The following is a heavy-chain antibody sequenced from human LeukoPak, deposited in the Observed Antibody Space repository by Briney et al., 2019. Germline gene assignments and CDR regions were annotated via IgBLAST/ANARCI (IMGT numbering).Heavy chain of an antibody. J-gene: IGHJ5*02. CDR2: ISGSGGST. CDR3: AKVPMAGSWFDP. CDR1: GFTFSSYA. V-gene: IGHV3-23*01. D-gene: IGHD6-19*01. Sequence: GGSLRLSCAASGFTFSSYAMSWARQVPGKGLEWVSAISGSGGSTYYADSVKGRFTISRDNSKNTLYLQMNSLRAEDTAVYYCAKVPMAGSWFDPWGQGTLVTVSS.